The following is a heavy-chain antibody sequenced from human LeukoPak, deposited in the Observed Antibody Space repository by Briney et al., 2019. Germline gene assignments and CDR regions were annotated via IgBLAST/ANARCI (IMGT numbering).Heavy chain of an antibody. J-gene: IGHJ4*02. CDR3: ARDIESDTRDY. Sequence: PEGSLRLSCAVSGPAFFTHNFHWVRQAPGKGLECVAFISRRGVIHYADSVKGRFTISRDNANNSLFLQMNSLRVEDTALYYCARDIESDTRDYWGQGTLVIVSS. CDR2: ISRRGVI. CDR1: GPAFFTHN. V-gene: IGHV3-69-1*02.